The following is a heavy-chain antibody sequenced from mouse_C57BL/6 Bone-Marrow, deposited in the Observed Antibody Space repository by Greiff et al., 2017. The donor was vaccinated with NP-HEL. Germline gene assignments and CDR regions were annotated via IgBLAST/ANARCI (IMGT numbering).Heavy chain of an antibody. Sequence: EVKLQESGAELVRPGASVKLSCTASGFNIKDDYMHWVKQRPEQGLEWIGWIDPENGDTEYASKFQGKATITADTSSNTAYLQLSSLTSEDTAVYYCTTCYYGSSYVYAMDYWGQGTSVTVSS. CDR2: IDPENGDT. D-gene: IGHD1-1*01. J-gene: IGHJ4*01. CDR1: GFNIKDDY. CDR3: TTCYYGSSYVYAMDY. V-gene: IGHV14-4*01.